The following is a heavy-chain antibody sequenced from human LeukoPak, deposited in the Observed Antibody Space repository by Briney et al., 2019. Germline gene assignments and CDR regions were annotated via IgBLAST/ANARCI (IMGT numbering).Heavy chain of an antibody. CDR2: ISDTGVTT. J-gene: IGHJ6*03. V-gene: IGHV3-23*01. CDR3: TKLGYYYYYVDV. D-gene: IGHD3-16*01. Sequence: GGSLRLSCAASEFSFSTSSMSWVRQAPGKGLEWVSFISDTGVTTYYADSVKGRFTISRDNSKNTLYLQMNSLRVEDTAVYYCTKLGYYYYYVDVWGKGTTVTVSS. CDR1: EFSFSTSS.